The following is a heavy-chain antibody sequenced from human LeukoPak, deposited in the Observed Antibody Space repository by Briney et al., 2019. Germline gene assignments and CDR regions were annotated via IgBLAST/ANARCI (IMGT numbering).Heavy chain of an antibody. D-gene: IGHD3-22*01. CDR1: GFTFSSYW. V-gene: IGHV3-74*01. J-gene: IGHJ1*01. CDR2: IKSDGST. Sequence: GGSPRLSCAASGFTFSSYWMHWVRQAPGKGLVWVSRIKSDGSTNYADSVKGRFTTSRDNAKNTLSLQMNSLRAEDTGVYYCARAPSEIGGYYPEYFRHWGQGTLVTVSS. CDR3: ARAPSEIGGYYPEYFRH.